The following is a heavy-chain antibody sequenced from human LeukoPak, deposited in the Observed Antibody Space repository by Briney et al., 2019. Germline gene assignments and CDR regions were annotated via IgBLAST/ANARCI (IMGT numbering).Heavy chain of an antibody. CDR3: VRGHYGGY. V-gene: IGHV3-7*01. CDR1: GFTFSNYW. J-gene: IGHJ4*02. Sequence: GGSLRLSCAVSGFTFSNYWINWVRQPPGKGLEWVANIKEDGSKKHYVDSVKGRFTISRDSAKNSVYLEMNSLRVDDTAIYYCVRGHYGGYKGQGTLVTVSS. CDR2: IKEDGSKK.